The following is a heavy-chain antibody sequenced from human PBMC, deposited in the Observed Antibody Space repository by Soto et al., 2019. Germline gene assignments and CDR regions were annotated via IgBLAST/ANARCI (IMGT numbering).Heavy chain of an antibody. CDR1: GFTFSTSW. CDR3: AAGFPPDY. CDR2: INGDGSEE. Sequence: EVQLVESGGGLVQPGGSLRVSCAASGFTFSTSWMNWVRQAPGKGLERVANINGDGSEEYYVDSVRGRFTISRDNVKNSLFLQMNSLRAEDTAVYYCAAGFPPDYWGQGTLVTVSS. J-gene: IGHJ4*02. D-gene: IGHD3-10*01. V-gene: IGHV3-7*01.